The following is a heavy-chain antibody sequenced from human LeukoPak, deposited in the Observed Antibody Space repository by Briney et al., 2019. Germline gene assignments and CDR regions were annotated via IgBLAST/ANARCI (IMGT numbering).Heavy chain of an antibody. CDR1: GDSVSSNSAD. J-gene: IGHJ6*02. V-gene: IGHV6-1*01. Sequence: SQTLSLTCAISGDSVSSNSADWNWIRQSPSRGLEWLGRTYYRSKWYNDYAVSVKSRITINPDTSKNQFSLQLNSVTPEDTAVYYCARGYCSSTSCYDYYYGMDVWGQGTTVTVSS. CDR3: ARGYCSSTSCYDYYYGMDV. D-gene: IGHD2-2*01. CDR2: TYYRSKWYN.